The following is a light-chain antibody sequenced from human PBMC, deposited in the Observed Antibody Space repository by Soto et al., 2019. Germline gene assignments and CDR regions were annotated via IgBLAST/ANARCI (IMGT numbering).Light chain of an antibody. Sequence: DIQMTQSPSSLSASVGDRASITCRASQSISGYLNWYQQKPGKAPKLLIFAASNLQSGVPSRFSGSESGTDFTLTISSLQPEDFATYYCQQSYSTLYAFGQGTKVDSK. CDR2: AAS. V-gene: IGKV1-39*01. CDR1: QSISGY. J-gene: IGKJ2*01. CDR3: QQSYSTLYA.